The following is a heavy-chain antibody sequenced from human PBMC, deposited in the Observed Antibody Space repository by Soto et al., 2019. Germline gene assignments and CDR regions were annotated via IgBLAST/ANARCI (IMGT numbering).Heavy chain of an antibody. CDR2: INAGNGNT. CDR1: GYTFTSYA. J-gene: IGHJ5*02. Sequence: ASVKVSCKASGYTFTSYAMHWVRQAPGQRLEWMGWINAGNGNTKYSQKFQGRVTITRDTSASTAYMELSSLRFEDTAVYYCARGCSGGSCYLGWFDPWGQGTLVTVSS. D-gene: IGHD2-15*01. V-gene: IGHV1-3*01. CDR3: ARGCSGGSCYLGWFDP.